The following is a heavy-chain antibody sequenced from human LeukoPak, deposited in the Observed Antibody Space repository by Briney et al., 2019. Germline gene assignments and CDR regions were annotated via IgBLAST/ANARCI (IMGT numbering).Heavy chain of an antibody. CDR1: GYSISSGYY. J-gene: IGHJ4*02. D-gene: IGHD3-22*01. Sequence: TSETLSLTCTVSGYSISSGYYWGWIRQPPGKGLEWIGSIYHSGSTYYNPSLKSRVTISVDTSKNQFSLKLSSVTAADTAVYYCARDSKWLLPLDYWGQGTLVTVSS. V-gene: IGHV4-38-2*02. CDR2: IYHSGST. CDR3: ARDSKWLLPLDY.